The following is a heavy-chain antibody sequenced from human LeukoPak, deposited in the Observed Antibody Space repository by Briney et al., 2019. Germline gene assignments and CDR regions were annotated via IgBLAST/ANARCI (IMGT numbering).Heavy chain of an antibody. CDR3: ARFSFFLEWLLPDY. CDR2: INAGNGNT. J-gene: IGHJ4*02. Sequence: GASVKVSCKASGYTFTSYAMHWARQAPGQRLEWMGWINAGNGNTKYSQKFQGRVTITRDTSASTAYMELSSLRSEDTAVYYCARFSFFLEWLLPDYWGQGTLVTVSS. CDR1: GYTFTSYA. V-gene: IGHV1-3*01. D-gene: IGHD3-3*01.